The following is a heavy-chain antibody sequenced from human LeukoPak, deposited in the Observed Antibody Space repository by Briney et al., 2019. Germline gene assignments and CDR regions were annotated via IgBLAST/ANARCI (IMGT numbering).Heavy chain of an antibody. Sequence: GGSLRLSCAASGFTASSNYMSWVRQAPGKGLEWVSVIYSGGSTYYADSVKGRFTISRDNSKNTLYLQMNSLRAEDTAVYYCARDQAVTTYYYYGMDVWGQGTTVTVSS. CDR3: ARDQAVTTYYYYGMDV. CDR2: IYSGGST. CDR1: GFTASSNY. V-gene: IGHV3-66*01. J-gene: IGHJ6*02. D-gene: IGHD4-17*01.